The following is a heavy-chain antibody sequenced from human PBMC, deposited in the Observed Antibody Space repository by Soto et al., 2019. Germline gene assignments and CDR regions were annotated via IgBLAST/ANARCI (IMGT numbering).Heavy chain of an antibody. CDR1: GGSISSSNW. V-gene: IGHV4-4*02. CDR2: IYHSGST. J-gene: IGHJ3*02. Sequence: QVQLQESGPGLVKPSGTLSLTCAVSGGSISSSNWWSWVRQPPGKGLEWIGEIYHSGSTNYNPSLKSRVTISVDKSKSQSSLKLSSVTAADPAVYYCARFNSGNYYEAFDIWGQGTMVTVSS. D-gene: IGHD1-26*01. CDR3: ARFNSGNYYEAFDI.